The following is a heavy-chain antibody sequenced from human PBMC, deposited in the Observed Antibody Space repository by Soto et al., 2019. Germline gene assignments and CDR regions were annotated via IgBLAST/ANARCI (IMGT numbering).Heavy chain of an antibody. J-gene: IGHJ3*02. Sequence: QVQLQESGPGLVKPSETLSLTCTVSGGSISSYYWSWIRQPPGKGLEWIGYIYYSWSTNYNPSLRSRVTISVATSENQFSLTLSSVTAADTDVYYCAKNYGNAFDIWGQGTMVTVSS. V-gene: IGHV4-59*01. CDR2: IYYSWST. CDR3: AKNYGNAFDI. CDR1: GGSISSYY. D-gene: IGHD3-10*01.